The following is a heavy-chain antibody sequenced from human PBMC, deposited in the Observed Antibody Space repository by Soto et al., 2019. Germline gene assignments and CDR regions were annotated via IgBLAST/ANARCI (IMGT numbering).Heavy chain of an antibody. CDR1: GGTFSSYA. D-gene: IGHD5-12*01. CDR2: IIPIFGTA. J-gene: IGHJ4*02. CDR3: ARGLGVGIVATASDY. Sequence: GASVKVSCKASGGTFSSYAISWVRQAPGQGLEWMGGIIPIFGTANYAQKFQGRVTITADESTSTAYMELSSLRSEDTAVYYCARGLGVGIVATASDYWGQGHLVTVSS. V-gene: IGHV1-69*13.